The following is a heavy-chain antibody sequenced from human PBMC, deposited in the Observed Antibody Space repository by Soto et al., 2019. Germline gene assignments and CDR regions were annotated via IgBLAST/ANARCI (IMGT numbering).Heavy chain of an antibody. CDR1: GFSFSNSA. CDR3: AEEIYDGRKCCHLDY. V-gene: IGHV1-58*01. J-gene: IGHJ4*02. D-gene: IGHD5-12*01. Sequence: QVQVLQSGPEVKKPGTSVRVSCKTSGFSFSNSAVQWVRQARGQRLEWMGWIGVAHGNTNYLKNMQGRITITRDTSTSTAYMELSDLQSDDTAVYYCAEEIYDGRKCCHLDYWGQGTLLTVAS. CDR2: IGVAHGNT.